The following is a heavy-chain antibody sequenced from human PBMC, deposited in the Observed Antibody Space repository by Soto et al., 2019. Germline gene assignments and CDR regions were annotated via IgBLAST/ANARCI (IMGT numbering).Heavy chain of an antibody. J-gene: IGHJ5*02. V-gene: IGHV4-31*02. CDR1: VDNISIGGYY. CDR3: ARLNPIVVVPKPMGWFDP. CDR2: IFYSGYN. Sequence: PSETLCVTCTLSVDNISIGGYYWSWIRQSPGRGLEWIGYIFYSGYNYYNPSLKSRLSMSVDTSKNQFSLRLTSVTAADTAVYFCARLNPIVVVPKPMGWFDPWGQGTMVTVSS. D-gene: IGHD2-2*01.